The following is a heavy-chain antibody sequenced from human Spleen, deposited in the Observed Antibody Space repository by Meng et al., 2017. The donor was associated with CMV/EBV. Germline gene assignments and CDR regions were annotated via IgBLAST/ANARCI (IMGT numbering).Heavy chain of an antibody. J-gene: IGHJ4*02. Sequence: GESLKISCAASGFTFSSYSMNWVRQAPGKGLEWVSYISSSSSTIYYADSVKGRFTISRDNAKNSLYLQMNSLRAEDTAVYYCARDHPHCSSTSCYSYYFDYWGQGTLVTVSS. CDR2: ISSSSSTI. CDR3: ARDHPHCSSTSCYSYYFDY. D-gene: IGHD2-2*01. V-gene: IGHV3-48*04. CDR1: GFTFSSYS.